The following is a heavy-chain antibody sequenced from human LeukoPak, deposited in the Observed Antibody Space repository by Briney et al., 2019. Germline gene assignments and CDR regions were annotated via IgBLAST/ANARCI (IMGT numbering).Heavy chain of an antibody. D-gene: IGHD3-22*01. CDR3: VRGGPSTWF. V-gene: IGHV3-74*01. J-gene: IGHJ4*02. CDR1: GFTFKLYW. Sequence: AGGSLRLACAASGFTFKLYWMHWVGQVPGKGPVWVSRINDDGSDTVYADSVKGRFTISRDDAKNMLFLQMNSLRGEDTAVYHCVRGGPSTWFWGQGTLVTVSS. CDR2: INDDGSDT.